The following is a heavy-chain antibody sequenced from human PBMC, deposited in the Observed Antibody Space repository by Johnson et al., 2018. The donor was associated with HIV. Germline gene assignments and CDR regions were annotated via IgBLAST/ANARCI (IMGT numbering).Heavy chain of an antibody. V-gene: IGHV3-30*18. CDR1: GFTFSSYV. D-gene: IGHD1-26*01. CDR2: IAYDGSNK. Sequence: QVQLVESGGGLVQPGESLRLSCAASGFTFSSYVMHWVRQAPGKGLEWVAVIAYDGSNKYYADSVKGQFTISRDISKNTLYLQMNSLRTDDTAVYHCAKDLWGGSYLDAFDIWGQGTMVTVSS. J-gene: IGHJ3*02. CDR3: AKDLWGGSYLDAFDI.